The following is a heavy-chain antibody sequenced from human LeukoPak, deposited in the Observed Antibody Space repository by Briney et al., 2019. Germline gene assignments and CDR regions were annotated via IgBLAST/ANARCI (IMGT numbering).Heavy chain of an antibody. J-gene: IGHJ4*02. CDR1: GYTFTGYN. D-gene: IGHD6-13*01. CDR2: INPSSGST. CDR3: ARDSRNWSFDY. V-gene: IGHV1-46*01. Sequence: ASVKVSCKSSGYTFTGYNMHWVRQAPGQGPEWMAIINPSSGSTAYAQKFQGRVTLTRDTSTNTHYMELSSLRSEDTAIYYCARDSRNWSFDYWGQGTPVTVSS.